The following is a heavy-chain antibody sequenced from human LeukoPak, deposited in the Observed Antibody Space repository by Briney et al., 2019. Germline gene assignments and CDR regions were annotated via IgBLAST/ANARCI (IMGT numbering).Heavy chain of an antibody. CDR1: GGSISSGGYY. Sequence: PSQTLSLTCTVSGGSISSGGYYWSWIRQHPGKGLEWIGYIYYSGSTYYNPSLKSRVTISVDTSKNQLSLKLRSVTAADTAVYYCARQDSGTYLNPLDIWGQGTVVTVSS. CDR3: ARQDSGTYLNPLDI. CDR2: IYYSGST. V-gene: IGHV4-31*03. D-gene: IGHD1-26*01. J-gene: IGHJ3*02.